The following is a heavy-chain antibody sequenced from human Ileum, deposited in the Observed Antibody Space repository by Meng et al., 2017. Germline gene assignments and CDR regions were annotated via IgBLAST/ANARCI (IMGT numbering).Heavy chain of an antibody. CDR1: CGSLTDYY. CDR3: ARVELRGDTRDSCGLDH. J-gene: IGHJ4*02. CDR2: INHGGNT. Sequence: QVQRPQRCAGSLKPSETLSPPCAVYCGSLTDYYWSWIRQTPGKGLEWIGEINHGGNTNYNPSLKSRVTISIDTSRDQFSLKLTSVTAADTAVYYCARVELRGDTRDSCGLDHWGQGTLVTVSS. D-gene: IGHD3-22*01. V-gene: IGHV4-34*01.